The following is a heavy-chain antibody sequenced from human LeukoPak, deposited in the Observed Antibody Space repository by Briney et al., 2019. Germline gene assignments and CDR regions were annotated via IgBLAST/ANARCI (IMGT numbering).Heavy chain of an antibody. CDR3: ARDIVGAKAFDY. J-gene: IGHJ4*02. Sequence: ASVKVSFKASGYTFTIYAMHWGCQAPGQRLEWMAWINVGNGNTKYSQKFQGRVTITRDTSASTAYMELSSLRSEDTAVYYCARDIVGAKAFDYWGQGTLVTVSS. D-gene: IGHD1-26*01. CDR1: GYTFTIYA. V-gene: IGHV1-3*01. CDR2: INVGNGNT.